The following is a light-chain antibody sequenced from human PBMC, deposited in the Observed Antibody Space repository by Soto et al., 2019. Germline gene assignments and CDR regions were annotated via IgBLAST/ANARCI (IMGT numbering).Light chain of an antibody. J-gene: IGLJ2*01. CDR1: SGHRSDA. V-gene: IGLV4-69*01. CDR3: QTWGTGTVV. CDR2: VSGDGSH. Sequence: QLVLTQSPSASASLGASVKVTCTLSSGHRSDAIAWHQQQAEKGPRFLMKVSGDGSHSKGDGIPDRFSGSTSGAERYLTISSLQSEDEADYYCQTWGTGTVVFGGGTKLTVL.